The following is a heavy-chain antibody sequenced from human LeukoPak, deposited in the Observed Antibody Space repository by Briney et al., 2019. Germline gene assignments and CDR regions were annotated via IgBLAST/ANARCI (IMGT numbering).Heavy chain of an antibody. CDR2: INPNSGGT. CDR1: GYTFTGYY. CDR3: ARGPWIQLWLLQLDY. Sequence: GASVKVSCKASGYTFTGYYMHWVRQAPGQGLEWMGWINPNSGGTNYAQKFQGRVTMTRDTSISTAYMELSRLRSDDTAVYYCARGPWIQLWLLQLDYWAREPWSPSPQ. V-gene: IGHV1-2*02. D-gene: IGHD5-18*01. J-gene: IGHJ4*02.